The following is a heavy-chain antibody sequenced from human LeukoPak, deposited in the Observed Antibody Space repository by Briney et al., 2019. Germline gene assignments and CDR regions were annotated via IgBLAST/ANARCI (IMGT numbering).Heavy chain of an antibody. J-gene: IGHJ4*02. V-gene: IGHV3-30-3*01. CDR2: ISYDGSNK. CDR1: GLSLSGQW. Sequence: GGSLRLSCAASGLSLSGQWMNWVRQAPGKGLEWVAVISYDGSNKYYADSVKGRFTISRDNSKNTLYLQMNSLRAEDTAVYYCVVRGVGDNWGQGTLVTVSS. D-gene: IGHD3-10*01. CDR3: VVRGVGDN.